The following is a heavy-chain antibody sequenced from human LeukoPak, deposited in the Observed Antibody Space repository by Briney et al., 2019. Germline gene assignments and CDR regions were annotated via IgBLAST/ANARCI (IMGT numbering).Heavy chain of an antibody. J-gene: IGHJ4*02. CDR2: ISYDGSNK. V-gene: IGHV3-30-3*01. D-gene: IGHD2-2*01. Sequence: PGRSLRLSCAASGFTFSSYAMHWVRQAPGKGLEWVAVISYDGSNKYYADSVKGRFTISRDNSKNTLYLQMNSLRAEDTAVYYCARGPLYCSSTSCREFDYWGQGTLVTVSS. CDR3: ARGPLYCSSTSCREFDY. CDR1: GFTFSSYA.